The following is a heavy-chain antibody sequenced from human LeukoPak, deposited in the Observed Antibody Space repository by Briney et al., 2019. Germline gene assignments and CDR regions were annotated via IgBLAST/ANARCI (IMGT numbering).Heavy chain of an antibody. V-gene: IGHV4-59*08. CDR2: IYYSGSA. Sequence: PSETLSLTCTVSGXSISTYYWNWIRQPPGKGLEWIGYIYYSGSANYNPPLKSRVTISLDTSKKQFSLKLSSVTAADTAVYYCARQSQGYCSTTSCHSWFDPWGQGTLVTVSS. CDR1: GXSISTYY. D-gene: IGHD2-2*01. CDR3: ARQSQGYCSTTSCHSWFDP. J-gene: IGHJ5*02.